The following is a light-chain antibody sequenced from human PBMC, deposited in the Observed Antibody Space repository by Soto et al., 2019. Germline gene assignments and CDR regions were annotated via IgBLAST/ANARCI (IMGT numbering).Light chain of an antibody. CDR3: AAWYDSLSGYV. Sequence: QSVLTQPPSASGTPGQRVTISCSGSSSNIGSNYVYWYQQLPGTAPKLLIYRNNQRPSGVPDRFSGSKSGPSASLAISGLRSEDEADYYCAAWYDSLSGYVFGTGTKVTVL. V-gene: IGLV1-47*01. CDR2: RNN. CDR1: SSNIGSNY. J-gene: IGLJ1*01.